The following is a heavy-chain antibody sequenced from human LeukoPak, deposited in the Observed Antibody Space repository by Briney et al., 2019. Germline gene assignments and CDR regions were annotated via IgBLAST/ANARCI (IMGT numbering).Heavy chain of an antibody. V-gene: IGHV4-61*02. CDR3: ARDPSSYDILTGYHVYNWFDP. D-gene: IGHD3-9*01. Sequence: SETLSLTCTVSGGSIISGSYYWSWIRQPAGRGLEWIGRIYTNGSTNYNPSLKSRVTISVDTSKNQFSLKLSSVTAADTAVYYCARDPSSYDILTGYHVYNWFDPWGQGTLVTVSS. CDR2: IYTNGST. CDR1: GGSIISGSYY. J-gene: IGHJ5*02.